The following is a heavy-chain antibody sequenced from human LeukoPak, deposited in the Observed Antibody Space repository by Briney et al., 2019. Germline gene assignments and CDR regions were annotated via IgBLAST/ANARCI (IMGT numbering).Heavy chain of an antibody. CDR2: IYTSGTT. Sequence: SETLSLTCTVSGGSLSSYHWSWIRHPAGQGLEWVGRIYTSGTTNYNPSFKGRVTMSVDTSKNQFSLRLSSVTAADTAVYYCARDQGYCSTATCSDVFDIWGQGTMVTVSS. CDR3: ARDQGYCSTATCSDVFDI. D-gene: IGHD2-2*01. J-gene: IGHJ3*02. V-gene: IGHV4-4*07. CDR1: GGSLSSYH.